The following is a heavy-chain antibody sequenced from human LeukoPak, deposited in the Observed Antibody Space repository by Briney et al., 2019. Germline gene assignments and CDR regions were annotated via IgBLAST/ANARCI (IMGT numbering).Heavy chain of an antibody. D-gene: IGHD5-24*01. CDR1: GYSFTSYW. Sequence: GESLKISCKGSGYSFTSYWIGWVRQMPGKGLEWMGIIYPGDSDTRYSPSFQGQVTISADKSISTAYLQWSSLKASDTAMYYCARHPPTYGDGYNSDYWGQGTLVTVSS. CDR3: ARHPPTYGDGYNSDY. CDR2: IYPGDSDT. J-gene: IGHJ4*02. V-gene: IGHV5-51*01.